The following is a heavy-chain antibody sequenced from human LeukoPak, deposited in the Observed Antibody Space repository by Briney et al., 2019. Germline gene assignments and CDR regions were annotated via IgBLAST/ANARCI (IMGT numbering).Heavy chain of an antibody. CDR2: MNPNSGNT. J-gene: IGHJ6*03. D-gene: IGHD2-2*01. CDR1: GYTFTSYD. Sequence: ASVKVSCKASGYTFTSYDINWVRQATGHGLEWMGWMNPNSGNTGYAQKFQGRVTITRNMSISTVHMELSSLRSEDTAVYYCARAARYCSSPSCYRYYMDVWGKGTTVTVSS. V-gene: IGHV1-8*03. CDR3: ARAARYCSSPSCYRYYMDV.